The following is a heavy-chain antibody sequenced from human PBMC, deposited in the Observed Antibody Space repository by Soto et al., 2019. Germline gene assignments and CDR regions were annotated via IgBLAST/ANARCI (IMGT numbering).Heavy chain of an antibody. D-gene: IGHD3-3*02. Sequence: QLQLQESGPGLVKPSETLSLTCTVSGGSISSSSYYWGWIRQPPGKGLEWIGSIYYSGSTYYNPSLKSRVTISVDTSKNQFSLKLSSVTAADTAVYYCARKTYFSTPDDYWGQGTLVTVSS. J-gene: IGHJ4*02. CDR2: IYYSGST. V-gene: IGHV4-39*01. CDR1: GGSISSSSYY. CDR3: ARKTYFSTPDDY.